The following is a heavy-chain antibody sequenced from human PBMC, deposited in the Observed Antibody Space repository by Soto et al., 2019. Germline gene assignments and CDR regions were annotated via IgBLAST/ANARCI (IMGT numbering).Heavy chain of an antibody. CDR3: ARRRSSWYFDY. Sequence: EVQLLESGGGLVQPGGSLRLSCAASGFTFSSYAMNWVRQAPGKGLEWVSVISGSDGSTYYGDSVKGRFTISRDNSKNTLTLQMNSLRAEDTAVYYCARRRSSWYFDYWGQGTLVTVSS. D-gene: IGHD6-13*01. CDR1: GFTFSSYA. V-gene: IGHV3-23*01. CDR2: ISGSDGST. J-gene: IGHJ4*02.